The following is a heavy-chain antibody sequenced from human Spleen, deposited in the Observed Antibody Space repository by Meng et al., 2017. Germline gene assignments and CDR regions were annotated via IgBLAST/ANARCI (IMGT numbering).Heavy chain of an antibody. D-gene: IGHD4-11*01. J-gene: IGHJ4*02. V-gene: IGHV4-34*01. CDR3: ARGPTTMAHDFDY. CDR2: INHIGST. CDR1: GRSFSDYS. Sequence: QCVAGRCSASEPLSFPCVVSGRSFSDYSWGRIRQPPGKGREWIGEINHIGSTNYNPSLESRATISVDTSQNNLSLKLSSVTAADSAVYYCARGPTTMAHDFDYWGQGTLVTVSS.